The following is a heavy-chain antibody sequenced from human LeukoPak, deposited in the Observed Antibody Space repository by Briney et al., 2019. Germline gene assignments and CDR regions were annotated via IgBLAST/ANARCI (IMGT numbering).Heavy chain of an antibody. CDR3: ARGQVPAARGYNWFDP. V-gene: IGHV4-34*01. J-gene: IGHJ5*02. Sequence: SETLSLTCAVYGWSFNDHYWNWIRQPPGKGLEWIGEINARGDTNYNPSLKSRVTISVDTSKKQFPLRLTSMIAADTALYYCARGQVPAARGYNWFDPWGQGTLVTVSS. CDR2: INARGDT. D-gene: IGHD2-2*01. CDR1: GWSFNDHY.